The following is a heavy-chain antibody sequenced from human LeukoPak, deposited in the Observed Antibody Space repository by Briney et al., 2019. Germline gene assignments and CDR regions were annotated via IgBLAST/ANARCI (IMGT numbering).Heavy chain of an antibody. V-gene: IGHV3-30*04. Sequence: PGRSLRLSCAASAFTFSSYAKHWVRQAPGKGLEWVAVMSFDGSYKYYADSVKGRFTISRDNSKNTLYLQMNSLRAEDTAVYYCARDQYSTMVRGVIPHDAFDIWGQGTMVTVSS. D-gene: IGHD3-10*01. CDR3: ARDQYSTMVRGVIPHDAFDI. J-gene: IGHJ3*02. CDR2: MSFDGSYK. CDR1: AFTFSSYA.